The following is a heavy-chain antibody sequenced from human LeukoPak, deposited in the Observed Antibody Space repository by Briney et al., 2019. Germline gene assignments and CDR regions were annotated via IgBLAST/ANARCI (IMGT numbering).Heavy chain of an antibody. J-gene: IGHJ4*02. Sequence: SETLSLTCTVSGGSISSSSYYWGWIRQPPGKGLEWIGGIYYSGSTYYNPSLKSRVTISVDTSKNQFSLKLSSVTAADTAVYYCARQGYTYYYDSSGYYPFDYWGQGTLVTVSS. CDR2: IYYSGST. CDR3: ARQGYTYYYDSSGYYPFDY. D-gene: IGHD3-22*01. CDR1: GGSISSSSYY. V-gene: IGHV4-39*01.